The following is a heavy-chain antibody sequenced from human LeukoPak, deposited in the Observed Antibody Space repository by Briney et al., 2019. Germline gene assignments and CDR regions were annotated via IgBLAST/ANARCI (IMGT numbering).Heavy chain of an antibody. CDR1: GYSFAGYW. CDR3: ASLPAMAAVAGDYFDY. D-gene: IGHD6-19*01. V-gene: IGHV5-10-1*01. J-gene: IGHJ4*02. CDR2: FDPSDSYT. Sequence: GGPRKISGKGSGYSFAGYWSSGAGQMPGKGLEWLGRFDPSDSYTNYSPSFQGHVTISADKSISTAYLQWSSLKASDTAMYYCASLPAMAAVAGDYFDYWGQGTLVTVSS.